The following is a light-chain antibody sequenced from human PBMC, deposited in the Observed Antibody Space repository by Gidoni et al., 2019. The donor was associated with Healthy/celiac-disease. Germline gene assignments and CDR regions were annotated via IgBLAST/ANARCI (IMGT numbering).Light chain of an antibody. Sequence: EIVLTPSPGTLSLSPGARATLSCSASQSVSSSYLAWYQQKPGQAPRLLIYGASSRATGIPDRFSGSGSGTDFTLTISRLEPEDFAVYYCQQYGSSPCSFGQGTKLEIK. J-gene: IGKJ2*04. CDR3: QQYGSSPCS. CDR1: QSVSSSY. V-gene: IGKV3-20*01. CDR2: GAS.